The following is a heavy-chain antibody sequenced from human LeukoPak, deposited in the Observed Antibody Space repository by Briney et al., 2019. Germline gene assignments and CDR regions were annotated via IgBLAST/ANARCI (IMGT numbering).Heavy chain of an antibody. Sequence: PSETLSLTCAVDGGSFSGYYWSWIRQPPGKGLEWIGEINHSGSTNYNLSLKSRVTISVDTSKNQFSLKLSSVTAADTAVYYCATGRGSGSYYRGYGMDVWGKGTTVTVSS. D-gene: IGHD3-10*01. CDR2: INHSGST. V-gene: IGHV4-34*01. J-gene: IGHJ6*04. CDR3: ATGRGSGSYYRGYGMDV. CDR1: GGSFSGYY.